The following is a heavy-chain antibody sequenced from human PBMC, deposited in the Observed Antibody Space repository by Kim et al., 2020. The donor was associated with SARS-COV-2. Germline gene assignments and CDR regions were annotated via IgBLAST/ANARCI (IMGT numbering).Heavy chain of an antibody. V-gene: IGHV1-2*02. J-gene: IGHJ6*02. CDR2: INPNSGGT. D-gene: IGHD1-7*01. CDR3: ARDEGKFNWNYRYYYYYGMDV. CDR1: GYTFTGYY. Sequence: ASVKVSCKASGYTFTGYYMHWVRQAPGQGLEWMGWINPNSGGTNYAQKFQGRVTMTRDTSISTAYMELSRLRSDDTAVYYCARDEGKFNWNYRYYYYYGMDVWGQGTTVTVSS.